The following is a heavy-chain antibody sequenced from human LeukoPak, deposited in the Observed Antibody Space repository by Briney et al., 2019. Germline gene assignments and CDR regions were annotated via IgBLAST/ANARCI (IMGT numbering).Heavy chain of an antibody. Sequence: ASVKVSCKASGYTFTSYGISWVRQAPGQGLEWMGWISAYNGNTNYAQKLQGRVTMTTDTSTSTAYMELRGLRSDDTAVYYCARQAYYCYYMDVWGKGTTVTVSS. CDR2: ISAYNGNT. CDR3: ARQAYYCYYMDV. CDR1: GYTFTSYG. J-gene: IGHJ6*03. V-gene: IGHV1-18*01.